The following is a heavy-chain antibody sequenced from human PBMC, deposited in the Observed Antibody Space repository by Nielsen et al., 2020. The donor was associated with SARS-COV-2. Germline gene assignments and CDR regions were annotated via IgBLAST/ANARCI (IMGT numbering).Heavy chain of an antibody. CDR2: INHSGST. CDR3: ASTPYCSGGSCYSNAFDI. CDR1: GGSFSGYY. Sequence: SETLSLTCAVYGGSFSGYYWSWIRQSPGKGLEWIGEINHSGSTNYNPSLKSRVTISVDTSKNQFSLKLSSVTAADTAVYYCASTPYCSGGSCYSNAFDIWGQGTMVTVSS. V-gene: IGHV4-34*01. D-gene: IGHD2-15*01. J-gene: IGHJ3*02.